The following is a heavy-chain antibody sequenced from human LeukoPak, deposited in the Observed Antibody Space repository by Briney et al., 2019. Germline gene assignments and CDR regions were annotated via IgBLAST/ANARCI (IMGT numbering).Heavy chain of an antibody. CDR2: INAGNGNT. V-gene: IGHV1-3*03. Sequence: ASVKVSCKASGYTFTSYTIHWVRQAPGQRLEWMGWINAGNGNTRYSQEFQDRVTITRDTSASTAYMELSSLRSEDMAVYYCARARYETRIWPKSRYDYYHYMDVWGKGTTVTVSS. CDR3: ARARYETRIWPKSRYDYYHYMDV. CDR1: GYTFTSYT. D-gene: IGHD3-3*01. J-gene: IGHJ6*03.